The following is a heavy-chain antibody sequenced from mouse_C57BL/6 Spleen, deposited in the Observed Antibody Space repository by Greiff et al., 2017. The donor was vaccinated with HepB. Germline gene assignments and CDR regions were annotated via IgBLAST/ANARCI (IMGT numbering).Heavy chain of an antibody. J-gene: IGHJ2*01. V-gene: IGHV1-81*01. D-gene: IGHD2-5*01. CDR3: ARPHYYSKGYYFDY. Sequence: VQLQQSGAELARPGASVKLSCKASGYTFTSYGISWVKQRTGQGLEWIGEIYPRSGNTYYNEKFKGKATLTADKSSSTAYMELRSLTSEDSAVYFCARPHYYSKGYYFDYWGQGTTLTVSS. CDR2: IYPRSGNT. CDR1: GYTFTSYG.